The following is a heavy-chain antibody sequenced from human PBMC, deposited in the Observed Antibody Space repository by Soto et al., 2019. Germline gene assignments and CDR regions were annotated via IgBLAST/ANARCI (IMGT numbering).Heavy chain of an antibody. Sequence: GGSLRLSCAASGFTFSSYAMSWVRQAPGKGLEWVSAISGSGGSTYYADSVKGRFTISRDNSKNTLYLQMNSLRAEDTAVYYCAKSGSNYDFWSGYVYYMDVWGKGTTVTVSS. D-gene: IGHD3-3*01. CDR3: AKSGSNYDFWSGYVYYMDV. V-gene: IGHV3-23*01. J-gene: IGHJ6*03. CDR1: GFTFSSYA. CDR2: ISGSGGST.